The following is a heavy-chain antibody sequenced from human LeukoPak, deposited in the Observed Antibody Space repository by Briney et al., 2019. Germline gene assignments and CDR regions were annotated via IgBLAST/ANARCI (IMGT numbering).Heavy chain of an antibody. V-gene: IGHV4-59*12. CDR1: GGSISPYY. D-gene: IGHD3-22*01. CDR3: ARGGRDYYDSSGKGDDAFDI. CDR2: IYCSGNT. J-gene: IGHJ3*02. Sequence: PSETLSLTCTVSGGSISPYYWSWIRQPPGKGLEWIGYIYCSGNTYYNPSLRSRVTKSVDMSKNQFSLKLSSVTAADTAVYYCARGGRDYYDSSGKGDDAFDIWGQGTMVTVSS.